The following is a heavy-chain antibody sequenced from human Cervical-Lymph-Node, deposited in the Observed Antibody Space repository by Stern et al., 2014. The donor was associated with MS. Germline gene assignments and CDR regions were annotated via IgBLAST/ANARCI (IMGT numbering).Heavy chain of an antibody. D-gene: IGHD3-16*01. CDR1: GFTFTNVG. V-gene: IGHV3-15*01. J-gene: IGHJ1*01. CDR2: IKGKTDSGTI. Sequence: VQLVESGGGLVKPGGSLRRSCVDSGFTFTNVGRGWVRQAPGKGLWWVGRIKGKTDSGTIDYAAPVKGRFTISRDDSKNTLFLQMNSLKTEDTAIYYCTAGGGAASYWGQGTLVTVSS. CDR3: TAGGGAASY.